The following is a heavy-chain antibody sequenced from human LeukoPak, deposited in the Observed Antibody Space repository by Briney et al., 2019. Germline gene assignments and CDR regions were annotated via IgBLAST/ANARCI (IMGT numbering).Heavy chain of an antibody. CDR3: ARGSPRYCSGGSCYSETKYYFDY. D-gene: IGHD2-15*01. J-gene: IGHJ4*02. CDR2: IKQDGSEK. V-gene: IGHV3-7*03. CDR1: GFTFSSYW. Sequence: GGSLRLSCAASGFTFSSYWMGWVRQAPGKGLEWVANIKQDGSEKYYVDSVKGRFTISRDNAKNSLYLQMNSLRAEDTAVYYCARGSPRYCSGGSCYSETKYYFDYWGQGTLVTVSS.